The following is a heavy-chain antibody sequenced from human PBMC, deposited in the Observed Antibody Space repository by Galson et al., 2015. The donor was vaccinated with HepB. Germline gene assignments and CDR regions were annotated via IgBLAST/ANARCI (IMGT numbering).Heavy chain of an antibody. Sequence: SETLSLTCTVSGGSISSYYWSWIRQPPGKGLEWIGYIYYSGSTNYNPSLKSRVTISVDTSKNQFSLKLSSVTAADTAVYYCARHVPSFVAGRVDAFDIWGQGTMVTVSS. V-gene: IGHV4-59*08. J-gene: IGHJ3*02. D-gene: IGHD6-19*01. CDR3: ARHVPSFVAGRVDAFDI. CDR2: IYYSGST. CDR1: GGSISSYY.